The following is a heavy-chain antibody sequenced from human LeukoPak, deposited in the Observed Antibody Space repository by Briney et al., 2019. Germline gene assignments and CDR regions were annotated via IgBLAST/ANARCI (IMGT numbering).Heavy chain of an antibody. CDR3: ARTSGVKETLFDY. CDR1: GGSISSSSYY. CDR2: IYYSGST. D-gene: IGHD3-16*01. Sequence: SETLSLTCTVSGGSISSSSYYWGWIRQPPGEGLEWIGSIYYSGSTYYNPSLKSRLTIAADRSKNQFSLQLNSVTPEDTAVYYCARTSGVKETLFDYWGQGTLVTVSS. J-gene: IGHJ4*02. V-gene: IGHV4-39*01.